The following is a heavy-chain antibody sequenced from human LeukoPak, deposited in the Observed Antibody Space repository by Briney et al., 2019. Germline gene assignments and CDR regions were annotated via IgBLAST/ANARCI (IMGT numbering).Heavy chain of an antibody. CDR2: IIPIFGTA. CDR3: AREAAAGSNH. V-gene: IGHV1-69*13. D-gene: IGHD6-13*01. CDR1: GYTFTSYT. J-gene: IGHJ5*02. Sequence: SVKVSCKASGYTFTSYTISWVRQAPGQGLEWMGGIIPIFGTANYAQQFQGRVTITADESTSTAYMELSSLRSEDTAVYYCAREAAAGSNHWGQGTLVTVSS.